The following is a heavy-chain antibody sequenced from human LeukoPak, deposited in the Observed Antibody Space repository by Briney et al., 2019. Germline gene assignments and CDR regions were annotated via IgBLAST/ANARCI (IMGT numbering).Heavy chain of an antibody. D-gene: IGHD5-24*01. J-gene: IGHJ4*02. CDR2: ISSSSSYI. V-gene: IGHV3-21*01. CDR3: ARDKEEMATIFDY. CDR1: GFTFSSYS. Sequence: GGSLRLSCAASGFTFSSYSINWVRQAPGQGLEWVSSISSSSSYIYYADSVKGRFTISRDNAKNSLYLQMNSLRAEDTAVYYCARDKEEMATIFDYWGQGTLVTVSS.